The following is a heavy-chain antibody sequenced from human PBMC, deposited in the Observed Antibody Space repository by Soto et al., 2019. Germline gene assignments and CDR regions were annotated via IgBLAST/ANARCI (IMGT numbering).Heavy chain of an antibody. D-gene: IGHD2-2*01. V-gene: IGHV3-30*18. J-gene: IGHJ6*02. CDR3: AKGQHCSSTSCYFYHYGMDV. CDR1: GFTFITYG. Sequence: QVQLVESGGGVVQPGRSLRLSCVASGFTFITYGMHWVRQAPGKGLEWVAVISYDGKNKYYADSVKGRLTISRDNSKNTVYLQMSRLRGEDTAVYYCAKGQHCSSTSCYFYHYGMDVWGQGTTVAVSS. CDR2: ISYDGKNK.